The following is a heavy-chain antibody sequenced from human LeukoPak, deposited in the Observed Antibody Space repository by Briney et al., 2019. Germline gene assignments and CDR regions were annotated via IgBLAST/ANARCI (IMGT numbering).Heavy chain of an antibody. Sequence: PGGSLRLSCAASGFTFRDYWMHWVRHAPGRGLVWVSCVNGNGASTYYADSVKGRFTISRDNARNTLSPHMRGLRPEDTAVYFCVTGGFSDAYGEDDSDSSAYDYWGQGSRVTVSS. V-gene: IGHV3-74*01. D-gene: IGHD3-22*01. CDR1: GFTFRDYW. CDR3: VTGGFSDAYGEDDSDSSAYDY. J-gene: IGHJ4*02. CDR2: VNGNGAST.